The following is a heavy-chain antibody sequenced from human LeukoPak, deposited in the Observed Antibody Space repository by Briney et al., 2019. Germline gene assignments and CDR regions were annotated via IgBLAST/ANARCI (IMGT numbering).Heavy chain of an antibody. V-gene: IGHV4-59*01. Sequence: KPSETLSLTCTVSGDSIIGSYWSWIRQAPGKGLEWIAYIYYIVDTNYNTSLQSRVTISVDISKKQFSLRLSSVTAADTAVYYWARRRYYDSSGYNPTYYFDHWGQGILVSVSS. CDR2: IYYIVDT. D-gene: IGHD3-22*01. CDR1: GDSIIGSY. CDR3: ARRRYYDSSGYNPTYYFDH. J-gene: IGHJ4*02.